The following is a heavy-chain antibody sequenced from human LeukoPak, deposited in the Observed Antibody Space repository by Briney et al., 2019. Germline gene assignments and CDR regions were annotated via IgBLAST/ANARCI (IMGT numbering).Heavy chain of an antibody. V-gene: IGHV4-34*01. Sequence: SETLSLTCSVYGGLFSGYYWNWIRQPPGKGLEWIGSIYYSGSTYYNPSLKSRVTISVDTSKNQFSLKLSSVTAADTAVYYCARLPLLEHIVVVTAIRPRYYFDYWGQGTLVTVSS. J-gene: IGHJ4*02. CDR2: IYYSGST. D-gene: IGHD2-21*02. CDR3: ARLPLLEHIVVVTAIRPRYYFDY. CDR1: GGLFSGYY.